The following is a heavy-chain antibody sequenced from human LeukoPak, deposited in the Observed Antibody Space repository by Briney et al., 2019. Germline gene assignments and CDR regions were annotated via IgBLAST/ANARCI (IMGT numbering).Heavy chain of an antibody. D-gene: IGHD6-13*01. V-gene: IGHV1-2*02. Sequence: RGASVKVSCKASGYTFTGYYMHWVRQAPGRGLEWMGWINPNSGGTNYAQKFQGRVTMTRDTSISTAYMELSRLRSDDTAVYYCAREASSSWYFDYWGQGTLVTVSS. CDR2: INPNSGGT. J-gene: IGHJ4*02. CDR1: GYTFTGYY. CDR3: AREASSSWYFDY.